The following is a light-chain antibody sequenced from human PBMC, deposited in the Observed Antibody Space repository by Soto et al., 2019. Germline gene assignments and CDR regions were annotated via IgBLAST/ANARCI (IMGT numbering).Light chain of an antibody. CDR2: KAS. J-gene: IGKJ1*01. V-gene: IGKV1-5*03. Sequence: DIQMTQSPSTLSASVGDRVTITCRASQSIGTWLAWYQQKPGKAPKLLIYKASNLESGVPSRFRGSGSGTEFTLTISSLQPDDFATYYCQQYNSYSTFGQGTKVDIK. CDR3: QQYNSYST. CDR1: QSIGTW.